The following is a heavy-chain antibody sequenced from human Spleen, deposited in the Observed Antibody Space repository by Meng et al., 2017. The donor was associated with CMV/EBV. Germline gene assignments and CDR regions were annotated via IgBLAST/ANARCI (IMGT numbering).Heavy chain of an antibody. D-gene: IGHD6-13*01. CDR3: ARGGSARWYGYFQY. CDR2: INPKSGDT. CDR1: EYTFTDYY. Sequence: SEYTFTDYYIHWVRQAPGQGLDWMGWINPKSGDTKYTQKFQGRVTMTRDTSINTAYMELSSLKSDDTAVYFCARGGSARWYGYFQYWGQGTLVTVSS. V-gene: IGHV1-2*02. J-gene: IGHJ1*01.